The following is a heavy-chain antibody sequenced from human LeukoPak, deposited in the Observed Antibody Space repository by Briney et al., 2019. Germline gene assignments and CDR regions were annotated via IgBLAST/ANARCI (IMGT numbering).Heavy chain of an antibody. D-gene: IGHD3-16*02. CDR1: GYTFTSYG. Sequence: ASVKVSCKASGYTFTSYGISWVRQAPGQGLEWMGWISAYNGNTNYAQKLQGRVTMTTDTSTSTAYMELRSLRSDDTAVYYCARAVYVWGSYRHFDYWGQGTLVTVSS. CDR2: ISAYNGNT. J-gene: IGHJ4*02. V-gene: IGHV1-18*01. CDR3: ARAVYVWGSYRHFDY.